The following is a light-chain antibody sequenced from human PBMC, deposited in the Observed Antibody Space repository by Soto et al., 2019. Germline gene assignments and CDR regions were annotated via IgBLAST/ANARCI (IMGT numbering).Light chain of an antibody. CDR3: QQYGSSVLT. CDR2: GAS. CDR1: QSVSTNS. J-gene: IGKJ4*01. V-gene: IGKV3-20*01. Sequence: EIVLTQSPDTLSLSPGERATLSCRASQSVSTNSLAWYQQKRGQAPRPLIYGASRRATGTPDRFSGSGSGTAFTLGISRLEPEDFAVYYCQQYGSSVLTFCGGTKVEIK.